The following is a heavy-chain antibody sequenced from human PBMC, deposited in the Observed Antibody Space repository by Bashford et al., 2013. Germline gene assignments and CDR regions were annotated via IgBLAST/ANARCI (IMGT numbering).Heavy chain of an antibody. J-gene: IGHJ4*02. D-gene: IGHD5-18*01. Sequence: VASVKVSCKASGYTFTRFDINWVRQATGQGLEWMGWVNPNSDYTGFAQKFQGRVTMTRNTSIGTAYMELSGLRSEDTAVYYCAKGSGNSYGYPFDYWGQGTLVTVSS. CDR3: AKGSGNSYGYPFDY. V-gene: IGHV1-8*01. CDR2: VNPNSDYT. CDR1: GYTFTRFD.